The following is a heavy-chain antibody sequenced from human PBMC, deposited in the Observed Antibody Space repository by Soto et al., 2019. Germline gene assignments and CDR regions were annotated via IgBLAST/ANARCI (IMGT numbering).Heavy chain of an antibody. CDR2: IRRDEDK. J-gene: IGHJ5*02. CDR3: AHSHDYHNYDWFDP. CDR1: GFSLSISGVG. Sequence: QITLKESGPTLVTPTQTLTLTCTFSGFSLSISGVGVGWIRQPPGKAPEWLALIRRDEDKRYSPSRRSRLSITKDTAKNQVVLTMTNLDPVDTATYSCAHSHDYHNYDWFDPWGQGTLVTVSS. D-gene: IGHD4-4*01. V-gene: IGHV2-5*02.